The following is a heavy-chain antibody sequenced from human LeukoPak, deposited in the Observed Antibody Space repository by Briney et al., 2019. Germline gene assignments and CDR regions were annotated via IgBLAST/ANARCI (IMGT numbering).Heavy chain of an antibody. CDR2: IRDGGSNK. Sequence: QPGGSLRLSCAASGFTFSDFWVEWFRQAPGRGLEWVAVIRDGGSNKYYADSVKGRFTISRDNSKNTLYLQMNSLRAEDTAVYYCANDAHYYGSGSYYYYYGMDVWGQGTTVTVSS. J-gene: IGHJ6*02. V-gene: IGHV3-30*02. CDR1: GFTFSDFW. CDR3: ANDAHYYGSGSYYYYYGMDV. D-gene: IGHD3-10*01.